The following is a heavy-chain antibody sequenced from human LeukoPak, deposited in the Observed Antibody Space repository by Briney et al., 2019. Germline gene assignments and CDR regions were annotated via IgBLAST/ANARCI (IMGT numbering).Heavy chain of an antibody. J-gene: IGHJ4*02. Sequence: GGSLRLSCAASGFTFSSYAMSWVRRAPGKRLEWVSGISGSGGSTNYTDSVKGRFTISRDNSKNTLYLQMNSLRAEDTAVYYCAKETGYSGYDYGDYWGQGTLVTV. CDR3: AKETGYSGYDYGDY. V-gene: IGHV3-23*01. CDR2: ISGSGGST. D-gene: IGHD5-12*01. CDR1: GFTFSSYA.